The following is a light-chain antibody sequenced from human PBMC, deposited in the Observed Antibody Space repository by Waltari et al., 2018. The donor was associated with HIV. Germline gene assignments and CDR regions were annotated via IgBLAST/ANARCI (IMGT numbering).Light chain of an antibody. J-gene: IGLJ3*02. CDR2: STN. Sequence: QTVVTQEPSFAVSPGGTVTLTCGLSSGSVSASYCPSRYQQTPGQAPRTLIYSTNTRSSGVPARFSGSILGNKAALTITGAQADDESVYYCSLYMGGGIWVFGGGTKLTVL. CDR1: SGSVSASYC. V-gene: IGLV8-61*01. CDR3: SLYMGGGIWV.